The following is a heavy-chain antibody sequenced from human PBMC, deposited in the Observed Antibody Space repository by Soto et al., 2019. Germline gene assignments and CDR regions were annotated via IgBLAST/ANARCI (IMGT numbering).Heavy chain of an antibody. V-gene: IGHV2-5*02. D-gene: IGHD3-22*01. CDR1: GFSLSTSGVG. CDR3: AHSRGHYDASGYSCFDY. CDR2: IYWDDDK. Sequence: QITLKESGPTLVKPTQTLTLTCTFSGFSLSTSGVGVGWIRQPPGKALECLALIYWDDDKRYSPSLKRRLTITKDTSKNQVVLTMTNMDPVDTGTYYCAHSRGHYDASGYSCFDYWGQGTLATVSS. J-gene: IGHJ4*02.